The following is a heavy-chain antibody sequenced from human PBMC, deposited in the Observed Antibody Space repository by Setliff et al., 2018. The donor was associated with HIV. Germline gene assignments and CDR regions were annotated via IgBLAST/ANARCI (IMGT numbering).Heavy chain of an antibody. J-gene: IGHJ6*02. CDR1: GGSITTTDYY. CDR3: ARGGRLQYFDWPSYAMDV. CDR2: LYSGGGI. V-gene: IGHV4-39*02. Sequence: SETLSLTCSVSGGSITTTDYYWTWIRQSPGKGLEWIGSLYSGGGIYRNPSLKSRVIISRDNGKNLLYLQMNSLRAEDTAVYYCARGGRLQYFDWPSYAMDVWGQGTTVTVSS. D-gene: IGHD3-9*01.